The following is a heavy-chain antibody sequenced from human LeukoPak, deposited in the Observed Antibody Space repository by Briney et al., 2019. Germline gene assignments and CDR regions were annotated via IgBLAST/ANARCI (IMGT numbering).Heavy chain of an antibody. V-gene: IGHV3-23*01. CDR3: AKGGHFSWFDP. CDR2: VSGRGDEK. J-gene: IGHJ5*02. D-gene: IGHD1-26*01. CDR1: GFTFSSYG. Sequence: GGSLRLSCAASGFTFSSYGMHWVRQAPGKGLEWVSTVSGRGDEKFNADSVKGRFAISRDNSKNTLYLQMDSLRADDTAVYYCAKGGHFSWFDPWGQGTLVTVSS.